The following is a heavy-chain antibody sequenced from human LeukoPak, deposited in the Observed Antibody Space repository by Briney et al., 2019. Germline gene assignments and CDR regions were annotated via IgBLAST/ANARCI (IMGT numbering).Heavy chain of an antibody. D-gene: IGHD4-17*01. V-gene: IGHV4-30-4*02. J-gene: IGHJ6*02. CDR3: ATRQFGDYVWYGMDV. CDR1: GGSISRGDYY. Sequence: SETLSLTCTVSGGSISRGDYYWGWIRQPPGKGLEWIGYIYYSGSTYYNPSLKSRVTISVDTSKNQFSLKLSSVTATNTPVYYIATRQFGDYVWYGMDVWGQGTTVTVSS. CDR2: IYYSGST.